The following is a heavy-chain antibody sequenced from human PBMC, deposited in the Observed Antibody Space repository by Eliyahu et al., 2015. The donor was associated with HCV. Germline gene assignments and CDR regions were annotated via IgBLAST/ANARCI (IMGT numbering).Heavy chain of an antibody. D-gene: IGHD3-3*01. V-gene: IGHV3-33*01. Sequence: QVQLVESGGGVVQPGRSXRLSCAAXAXSFXXYGMHWVRQAPGKGLEWVAFIWYDGSNQYYGDSVKGRFTISRDNSNNTLFLQMNNLRAEDTAVYYCARNLGLYYDFWAFDYWGQGTLVTVSS. CDR1: AXSFXXYG. CDR3: ARNLGLYYDFWAFDY. J-gene: IGHJ4*03. CDR2: IWYDGSNQ.